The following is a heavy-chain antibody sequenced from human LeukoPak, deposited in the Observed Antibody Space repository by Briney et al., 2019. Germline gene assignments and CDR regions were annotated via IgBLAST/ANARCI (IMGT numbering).Heavy chain of an antibody. CDR1: GFTFSRYW. Sequence: GGSLRLSCAASGFTFSRYWMTWVRQASGKGLEWVANIKEDGSENPYVESVKGRFTISRDNAKNSLYLQLNSLRAEDTAVYFCARQRYSDYWGQGTLVTVSS. D-gene: IGHD1-1*01. J-gene: IGHJ4*02. V-gene: IGHV3-7*01. CDR3: ARQRYSDY. CDR2: IKEDGSEN.